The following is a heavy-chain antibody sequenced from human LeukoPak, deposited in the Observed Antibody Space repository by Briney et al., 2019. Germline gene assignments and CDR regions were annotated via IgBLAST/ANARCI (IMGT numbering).Heavy chain of an antibody. CDR2: IYHSGST. CDR3: ARVIAAGFDY. J-gene: IGHJ4*02. D-gene: IGHD6-13*01. CDR1: GYSISSGYY. Sequence: SETLSLTCAVSGYSISSGYYWGWIRQPPGKGLEWIGSIYHSGSTYYNPSLKSRVTISVDTSKNQFSLKLSSLTAADTAVYYCARVIAAGFDYWGQGTLVTVSS. V-gene: IGHV4-38-2*01.